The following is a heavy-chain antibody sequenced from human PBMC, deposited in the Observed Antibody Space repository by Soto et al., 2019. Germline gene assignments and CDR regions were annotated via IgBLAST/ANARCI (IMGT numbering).Heavy chain of an antibody. CDR1: GGTFSSYA. CDR3: ARGALGGVMIVDSFDP. D-gene: IGHD3-22*01. J-gene: IGHJ5*02. CDR2: IIPIFGTA. V-gene: IGHV1-69*13. Sequence: GSSVKVSCKASGGTFSSYAISWVRQAPGQGLEWMGGIIPIFGTANYAQKFQGRVTITADESTSTAYMELSSLRSEDTAVYYCARGALGGVMIVDSFDPWGQGTLVTVSS.